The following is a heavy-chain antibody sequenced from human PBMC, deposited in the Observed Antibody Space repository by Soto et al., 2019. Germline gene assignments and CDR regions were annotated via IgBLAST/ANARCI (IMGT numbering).Heavy chain of an antibody. D-gene: IGHD4-17*01. V-gene: IGHV3-21*01. CDR2: ISSSSSYI. Sequence: EVQLVESGGGLVKPGGSLRLSCAASGFTFSSYSMNWVRQAPGKGLEWVSSISSSSSYIYYADSVKGRFTISRDNAKNSLYLQMNSLRAEDTAVYDCARSPSMTTVSLDYWGQGTLVTVSS. J-gene: IGHJ4*02. CDR1: GFTFSSYS. CDR3: ARSPSMTTVSLDY.